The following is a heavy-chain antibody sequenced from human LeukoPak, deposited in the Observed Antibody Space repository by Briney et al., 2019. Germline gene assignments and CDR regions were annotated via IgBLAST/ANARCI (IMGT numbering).Heavy chain of an antibody. V-gene: IGHV3-23*01. CDR2: ISGSGGET. D-gene: IGHD3-16*02. CDR1: GFTFGSYA. Sequence: GGSLRLSCAGSGFTFGSYAMSWVRQAPGKGLEWVSGISGSGGETYYADSVKGRFTISRDNSKNTLYLQMNNLRVEDTAVYYCAKLYYDYVWGSYRYYFFDSWGQGTQVTVSS. J-gene: IGHJ4*02. CDR3: AKLYYDYVWGSYRYYFFDS.